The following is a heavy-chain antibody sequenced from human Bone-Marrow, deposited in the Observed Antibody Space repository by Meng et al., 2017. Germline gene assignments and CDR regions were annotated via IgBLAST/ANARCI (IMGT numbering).Heavy chain of an antibody. CDR2: IIPILGIA. V-gene: IGHV1-69*04. Sequence: SVKVSCKASGGTFSSYTISWVRQAPGQGLEWMGRIIPILGIANYAQKFQGRVTITADKSTSTAYMELSSLRSDDTAVYYCARDLASRLSGYYYYYGMDVWGQGTTVTVSS. D-gene: IGHD6-13*01. CDR1: GGTFSSYT. J-gene: IGHJ6*02. CDR3: ARDLASRLSGYYYYYGMDV.